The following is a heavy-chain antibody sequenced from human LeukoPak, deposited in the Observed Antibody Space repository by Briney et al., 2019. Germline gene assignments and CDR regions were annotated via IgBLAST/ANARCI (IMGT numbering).Heavy chain of an antibody. J-gene: IGHJ3*02. Sequence: GASVKVSCKASGYTFNNYDINWVRQAPGQGLEWMGWMNPNSGNTGYAQKFQGRFTLTRETFISTAYMELSSLRSEDTAVYYCARAQRDAFDIWGQGTMVTVSS. V-gene: IGHV1-8*01. CDR2: MNPNSGNT. CDR1: GYTFNNYD. CDR3: ARAQRDAFDI.